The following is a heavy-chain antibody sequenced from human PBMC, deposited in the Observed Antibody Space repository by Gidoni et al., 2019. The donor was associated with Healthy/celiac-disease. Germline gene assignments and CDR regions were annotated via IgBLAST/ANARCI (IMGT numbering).Heavy chain of an antibody. Sequence: QMQLVQSGPEVKKPGTSVKVSCKASGFTFTSSAMQWGRQARGQRLEWIGWIVVGSGNTNYAQKFQERVTITRDMAKSTAYMELSSLRSEDTAVYFRAAGLGEYLSRYYYMDVWGKGTTVTVSS. CDR3: AAGLGEYLSRYYYMDV. V-gene: IGHV1-58*02. D-gene: IGHD3-10*01. J-gene: IGHJ6*03. CDR1: GFTFTSSA. CDR2: IVVGSGNT.